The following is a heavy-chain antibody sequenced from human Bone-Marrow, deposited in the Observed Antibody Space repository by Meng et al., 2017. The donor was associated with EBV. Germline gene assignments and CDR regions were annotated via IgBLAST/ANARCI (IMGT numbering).Heavy chain of an antibody. CDR2: ISAYNGNT. Sequence: HVQLVPPGAEVKQPXXXXKXSCKASGYTFTSYGISWVRQAPGQGLEWMGWISAYNGNTNYAQKLQGRVTMTTDTSTSTAYMELRSLRSDDTAVYYCARGDSSGYYFYWGQGTLVIVSS. D-gene: IGHD3-22*01. J-gene: IGHJ4*02. CDR3: ARGDSSGYYFY. V-gene: IGHV1-18*01. CDR1: GYTFTSYG.